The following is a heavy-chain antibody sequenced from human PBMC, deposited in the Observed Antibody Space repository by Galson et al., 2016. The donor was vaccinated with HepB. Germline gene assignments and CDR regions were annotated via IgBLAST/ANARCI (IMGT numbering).Heavy chain of an antibody. D-gene: IGHD4/OR15-4a*01. CDR2: IKQDGSEK. J-gene: IGHJ5*02. CDR1: GFSFNTYW. CDR3: VSQVYGDFGT. Sequence: SLRLSCAASGFSFNTYWMSWVRPTPGKGLEWVANIKQDGSEKYYVDSTRGRFTISRDNAKNSLYLQMNSLRADDTAVYYCVSQVYGDFGTWGQGTLVTASS. V-gene: IGHV3-7*01.